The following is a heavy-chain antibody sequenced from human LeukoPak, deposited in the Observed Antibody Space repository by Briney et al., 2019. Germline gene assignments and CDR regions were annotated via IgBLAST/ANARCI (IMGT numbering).Heavy chain of an antibody. Sequence: GGSLRLSCAASGFTFSSYGMSWVRQAPGKGLEWVSAISGSGGSTYYADSVKGRFTISRDNSKNTLYLQMNSLRAEDTAVYYCAKERLAYCGGDCYLFDYWGQGTLVTVSS. CDR3: AKERLAYCGGDCYLFDY. CDR1: GFTFSSYG. D-gene: IGHD2-21*02. V-gene: IGHV3-23*01. CDR2: ISGSGGST. J-gene: IGHJ4*02.